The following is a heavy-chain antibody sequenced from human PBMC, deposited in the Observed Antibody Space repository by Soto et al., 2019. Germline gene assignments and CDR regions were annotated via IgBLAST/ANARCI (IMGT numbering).Heavy chain of an antibody. J-gene: IGHJ3*02. CDR2: ISGSGGST. CDR1: GFNFRSYA. Sequence: EVQLLESGGGLVQPGGSLRLSCAASGFNFRSYAMNWVRQAPGKGLEWVSVISGSGGSTYYADSVKGRFTISRDVSRNTLYLQMNSLRAEDTAVYYCAKGNSWSPALVLDIWGQGTMVTVSS. D-gene: IGHD1-7*01. V-gene: IGHV3-23*01. CDR3: AKGNSWSPALVLDI.